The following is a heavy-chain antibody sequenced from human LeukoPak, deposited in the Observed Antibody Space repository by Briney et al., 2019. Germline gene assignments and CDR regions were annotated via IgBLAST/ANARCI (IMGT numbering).Heavy chain of an antibody. J-gene: IGHJ4*02. CDR2: IYYTGST. CDR1: GGSISSYY. CDR3: ARGNSGSYYGFDY. V-gene: IGHV4-59*01. D-gene: IGHD1-26*01. Sequence: KASETLSLTCTVSGGSISSYYWSWIRQPPGKGLEWIGYIYYTGSTNYNPSLKSRVTISVDTSKNQFSLKLSSVTAADTAVYYCARGNSGSYYGFDYWGQGTLVPVSS.